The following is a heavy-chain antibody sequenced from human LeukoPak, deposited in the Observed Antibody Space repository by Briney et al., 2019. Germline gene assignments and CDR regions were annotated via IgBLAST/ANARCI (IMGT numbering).Heavy chain of an antibody. Sequence: GGSLRLSCAASGFTFSTYVMSWVRQAPGKGLEWVSAISGSGGSTYYADSVKGRFTISRDNSKNTLYLQMNSLGADDTAVYYCAKGNWRYFDYWGQGTLVTVSS. V-gene: IGHV3-23*01. CDR3: AKGNWRYFDY. CDR2: ISGSGGST. D-gene: IGHD1-1*01. CDR1: GFTFSTYV. J-gene: IGHJ4*02.